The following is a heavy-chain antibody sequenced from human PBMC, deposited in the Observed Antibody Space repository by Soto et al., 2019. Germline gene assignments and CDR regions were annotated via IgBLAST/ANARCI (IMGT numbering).Heavy chain of an antibody. D-gene: IGHD6-6*01. CDR1: GFTFSSYA. Sequence: SLILSCAASGFTFSSYAMNWVRQAPGKGLEWVALISHDGINKYYADSVRGRFTISRDSSTNTLYLQMNSLRAADTAVYYCAKSYGSSYLDYWGQGTLVTVSS. CDR2: ISHDGINK. CDR3: AKSYGSSYLDY. V-gene: IGHV3-30-3*01. J-gene: IGHJ4*02.